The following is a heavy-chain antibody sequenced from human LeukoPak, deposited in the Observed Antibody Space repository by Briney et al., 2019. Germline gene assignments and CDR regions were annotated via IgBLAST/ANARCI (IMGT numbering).Heavy chain of an antibody. CDR1: GFTFSSYA. J-gene: IGHJ6*02. CDR2: ISGSGDST. Sequence: GGSLRLSCAASGFTFSSYAMSWVRQAPGKGLEWVSGISGSGDSTFYADSVKGRFTISRDNSKNTLYLQMNSLRAEDTAVYYCTIPPHGYYYYGMDVWGQGTTVTVSS. V-gene: IGHV3-23*01. CDR3: TIPPHGYYYYGMDV.